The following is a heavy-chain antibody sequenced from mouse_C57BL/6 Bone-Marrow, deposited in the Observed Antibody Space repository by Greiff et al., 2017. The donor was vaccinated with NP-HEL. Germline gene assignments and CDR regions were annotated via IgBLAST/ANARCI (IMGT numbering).Heavy chain of an antibody. CDR3: ARQDLLWLRRFY. D-gene: IGHD2-2*01. CDR1: EYEFPSHD. V-gene: IGHV5-2*01. CDR2: INSDGGST. Sequence: DVKLVDSGGGLVQPGESLKLSCESNEYEFPSHDMSWVRKTPEKRLELVAAINSDGGSTYYPDTMERRFIISRDNTKKTLYLQMSSLRSEDTALYYCARQDLLWLRRFYWGQGTSVTVSS. J-gene: IGHJ4*01.